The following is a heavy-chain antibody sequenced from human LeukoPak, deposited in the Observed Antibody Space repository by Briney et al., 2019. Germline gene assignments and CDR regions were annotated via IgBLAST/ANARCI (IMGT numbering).Heavy chain of an antibody. CDR1: GFTFSSYA. CDR2: IGGRAGST. J-gene: IGHJ3*02. D-gene: IGHD2-21*02. V-gene: IGHV3-23*01. CDR3: TSHTGTGDAFRPFHI. Sequence: GGSLRLSCAASGFTFSSYAMSWVRQAPGKGLEWVSTIGGRAGSTNYADSVKGRFTISRDNSKNTLYLQMNNLRAEDTAVYYCTSHTGTGDAFRPFHIWGQGTMVTVSS.